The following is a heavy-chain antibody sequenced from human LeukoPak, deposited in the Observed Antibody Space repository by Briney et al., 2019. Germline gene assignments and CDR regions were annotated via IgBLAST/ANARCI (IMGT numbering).Heavy chain of an antibody. D-gene: IGHD3-22*01. J-gene: IGHJ4*01. CDR3: TKNNSTGYYYLDS. V-gene: IGHV3-30*02. Sequence: PGGSLTLSCAASGFTFSSYGMHWVRQAPGKGLEWVAFIRYDGSNKYYADSVKGRFTISRDNSKNTLYLQMNSLRAEDTAVDYGTKNNSTGYYYLDSSGDGALVTASP. CDR2: IRYDGSNK. CDR1: GFTFSSYG.